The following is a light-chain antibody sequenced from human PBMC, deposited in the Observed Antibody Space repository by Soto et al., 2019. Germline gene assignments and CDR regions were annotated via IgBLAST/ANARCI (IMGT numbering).Light chain of an antibody. Sequence: DIQMTQSPSSLSASVGDRVTITCQASQDISNYLNWYQQKPGKAPKLLIYDASNLQRGVPSRFSGSGSGTDFTFTISGLQPEDIATYYCQQYDNPPSTFGEGTKVEIK. V-gene: IGKV1-33*01. CDR3: QQYDNPPST. CDR2: DAS. J-gene: IGKJ4*01. CDR1: QDISNY.